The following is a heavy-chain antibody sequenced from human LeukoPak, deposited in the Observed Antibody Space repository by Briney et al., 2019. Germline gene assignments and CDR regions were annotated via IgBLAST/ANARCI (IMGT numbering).Heavy chain of an antibody. Sequence: SETLSLTCTVSGGSISSHNDYWGWIRQPPEKGLEWIGTVYYSGTTYYNPSLKSRVTISVDTSKNQFSLKLRSVTASDTAVFYCASIPGSSNSWFHFDNWGQGTLVTVSS. CDR2: VYYSGTT. D-gene: IGHD3-10*01. J-gene: IGHJ4*02. CDR1: GGSISSHNDY. CDR3: ASIPGSSNSWFHFDN. V-gene: IGHV4-39*01.